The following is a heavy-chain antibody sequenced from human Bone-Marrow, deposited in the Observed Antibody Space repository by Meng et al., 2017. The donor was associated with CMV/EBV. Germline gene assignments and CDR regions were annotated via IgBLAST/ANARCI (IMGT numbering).Heavy chain of an antibody. D-gene: IGHD6-6*01. J-gene: IGHJ4*02. CDR2: IYYSGST. Sequence: LSGPAPGLVTQSVTLSLTCTGSGGSISSSSYYWGWIRQPPGKGLEWIGSIYYSGSTYYNPSLKSRVTISVDTSKNQFSLKLSSVTAADTAVYYCARDRLHDSDYWGQGTLVTVSS. CDR3: ARDRLHDSDY. CDR1: GGSISSSSYY. V-gene: IGHV4-39*07.